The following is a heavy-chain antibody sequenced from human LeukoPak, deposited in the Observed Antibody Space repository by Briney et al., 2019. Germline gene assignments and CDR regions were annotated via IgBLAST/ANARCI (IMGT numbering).Heavy chain of an antibody. CDR3: ARGGHSGSYLYYFDY. Sequence: GASVKVSCKASGYTFTGYYMHWVRQAPGQGLEWMGWINPNSGGTNYAQKFQGRVTMTRDTSISTAYMELSRLRSDDTAVCYCARGGHSGSYLYYFDYWGQGTLVTVSS. CDR1: GYTFTGYY. J-gene: IGHJ4*02. D-gene: IGHD1-26*01. V-gene: IGHV1-2*02. CDR2: INPNSGGT.